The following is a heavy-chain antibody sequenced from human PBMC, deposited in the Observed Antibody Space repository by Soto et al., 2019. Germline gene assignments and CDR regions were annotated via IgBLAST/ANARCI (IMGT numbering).Heavy chain of an antibody. CDR1: GFTFSNAW. CDR2: IKSETDGGTT. CDR3: TTDTTMIVVVIDDY. V-gene: IGHV3-15*07. J-gene: IGHJ4*02. Sequence: GGSLRLSCAASGFTFSNAWMNWVRQAPGKGLEWVGRIKSETDGGTTDYAAPVKGRFTISRDDSKNTLYLQMNSLKTEDTAVYYCTTDTTMIVVVIDDYWGQGTLVTVSS. D-gene: IGHD3-22*01.